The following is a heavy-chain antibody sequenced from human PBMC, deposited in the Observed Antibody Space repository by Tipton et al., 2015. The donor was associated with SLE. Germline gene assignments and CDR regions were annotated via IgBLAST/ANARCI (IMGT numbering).Heavy chain of an antibody. J-gene: IGHJ4*02. Sequence: TLSLTCTVSGGSISSSNYYWGWIRQPPGKGLEWIGSIYYSGSTYYNPSLKSRVTISVDTSKNQFSLRLISVTAADTAMYYCAAYESGTMRDDWGQGTLVTVSS. D-gene: IGHD5-12*01. V-gene: IGHV4-39*01. CDR1: GGSISSSNYY. CDR3: AAYESGTMRDD. CDR2: IYYSGST.